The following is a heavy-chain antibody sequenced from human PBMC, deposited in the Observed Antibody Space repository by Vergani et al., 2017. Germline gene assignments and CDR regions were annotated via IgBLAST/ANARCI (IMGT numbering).Heavy chain of an antibody. Sequence: QVQLVESGGGVVQPGRSLRLSCAASGFTFSSYAMHWVRQAPGKGLEWVAVISYDGSNKYYADSVKGRFTISRDNSKNTLYLQMNRLRAEDTAVYYCARDRYYDSSGYVDYWSQGTLVTVSS. J-gene: IGHJ4*02. CDR2: ISYDGSNK. CDR1: GFTFSSYA. D-gene: IGHD3-22*01. CDR3: ARDRYYDSSGYVDY. V-gene: IGHV3-30-3*01.